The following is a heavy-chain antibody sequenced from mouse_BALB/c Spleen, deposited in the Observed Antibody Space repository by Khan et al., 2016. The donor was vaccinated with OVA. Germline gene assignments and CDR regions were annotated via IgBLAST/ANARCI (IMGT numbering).Heavy chain of an antibody. Sequence: QVQLKESGPGLVAPSQSLSITCTVSGFSLTSYGVHWVRQPPGKGLEWLGVIWAGGSTNYNSALMSRLSISKDNSKSQVFLKVNSLQTEDTAMYYYARFSDGYYYNVDYWGQGTSVTMSS. CDR3: ARFSDGYYYNVDY. J-gene: IGHJ4*01. CDR2: IWAGGST. CDR1: GFSLTSYG. D-gene: IGHD2-3*01. V-gene: IGHV2-9*02.